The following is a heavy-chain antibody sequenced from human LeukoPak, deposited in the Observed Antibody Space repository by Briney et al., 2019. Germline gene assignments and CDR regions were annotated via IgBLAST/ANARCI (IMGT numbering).Heavy chain of an antibody. D-gene: IGHD3-22*01. Sequence: SGPTRLNPTQTLTLTCTFSGFSLTTSEVGVGWIRQPPGKALGWLALIYWNDDKRYSPSLKSRLTITKDTSKNQVVLTMTNMDPVDTATYYCARLVDYYDSGGYYADYWGQGILVTVSS. V-gene: IGHV2-5*01. CDR2: IYWNDDK. CDR1: GFSLTTSEVG. CDR3: ARLVDYYDSGGYYADY. J-gene: IGHJ4*02.